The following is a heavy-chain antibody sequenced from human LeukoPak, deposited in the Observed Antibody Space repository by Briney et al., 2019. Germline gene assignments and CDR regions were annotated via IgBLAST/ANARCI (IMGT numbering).Heavy chain of an antibody. CDR2: MNPNSGNT. J-gene: IGHJ4*02. CDR1: GYTFTSYD. V-gene: IGHV1-8*01. Sequence: ASVKVSSKASGYTFTSYDINWVRQATGQGLEWMGWMNPNSGNTGYAQKFQGRVTMTRNTSISTAYMELSSLRSEDTAVYYCARGPPPSTTYYDFWSGYYYSYFDYWGQGTLVTVSS. CDR3: ARGPPPSTTYYDFWSGYYYSYFDY. D-gene: IGHD3-3*01.